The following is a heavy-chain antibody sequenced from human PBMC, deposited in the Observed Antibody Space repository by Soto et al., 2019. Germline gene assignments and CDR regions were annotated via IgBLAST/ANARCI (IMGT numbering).Heavy chain of an antibody. J-gene: IGHJ4*02. CDR3: VTGQYCDY. CDR2: IKSKPDGGTT. CDR1: GFTFSNAW. V-gene: IGHV3-15*01. Sequence: GGSLRLSCIGSGFTFSNAWMNWVRQAPGKGLEWVGRIKSKPDGGTTDYAAPVKGRFTISRDDSKNTVYLQMNSLKTEDTALYYCVTGQYCDYWGQGTLVTVSS.